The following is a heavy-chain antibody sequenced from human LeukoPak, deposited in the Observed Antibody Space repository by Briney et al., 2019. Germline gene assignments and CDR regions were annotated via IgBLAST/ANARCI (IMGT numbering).Heavy chain of an antibody. CDR1: GFTFSSYA. Sequence: KPGGSLRLSXAASGFTFSSYAMSWVRQAPGQGLEWMGRIIPIFGTANYAQKFQGRVTITTDESTSTAYMELSSLRSEDTAVYYCASGIRPFNYYDSSGYYYSAFDIWGQGTMVTVSS. V-gene: IGHV1-69*05. J-gene: IGHJ3*02. CDR3: ASGIRPFNYYDSSGYYYSAFDI. CDR2: IIPIFGTA. D-gene: IGHD3-22*01.